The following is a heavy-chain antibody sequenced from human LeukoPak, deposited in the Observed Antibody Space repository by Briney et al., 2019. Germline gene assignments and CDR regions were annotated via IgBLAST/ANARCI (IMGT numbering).Heavy chain of an antibody. CDR2: INSDGSYT. CDR1: GFTFSSYG. CDR3: ARDGVVTPTHFDY. V-gene: IGHV3-74*01. Sequence: GRSLRLSCAASGFTFSSYGMHWVRQAPGKGLVWVSRINSDGSYTSYADSVKGRFTISRDNAKNTLYLQMNSLRVEDTAVYYCARDGVVTPTHFDYWGQGTLVTVSS. D-gene: IGHD3-3*01. J-gene: IGHJ4*02.